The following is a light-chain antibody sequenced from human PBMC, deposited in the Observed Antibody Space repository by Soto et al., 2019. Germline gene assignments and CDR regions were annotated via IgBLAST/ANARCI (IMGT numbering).Light chain of an antibody. CDR2: AAS. J-gene: IGKJ5*01. CDR3: QQSYSTPPIT. V-gene: IGKV1-39*01. CDR1: QSISSY. Sequence: DIQMTQSASAVSASVGDRVTITCRASQSISSYLNWYQQKPGKAPKLLIYAASSLQSGVPSRFSGSGSGTDFTLTISSLQPEDFATYYCQQSYSTPPITFGQGTRLEIK.